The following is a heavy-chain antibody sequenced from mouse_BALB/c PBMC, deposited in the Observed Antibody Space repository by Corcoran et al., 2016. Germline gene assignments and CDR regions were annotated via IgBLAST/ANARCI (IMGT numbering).Heavy chain of an antibody. CDR3: ANWDWYFDV. Sequence: EEKGKQEGEELVKPGASVKLSCTASGFNIKDTYMHWVKQRPEQGLEWIGRIDPANGNTKYDPKFQGKATITADTSSNTAYLQLSSLTSEDTAVYYCANWDWYFDVWGAGTTVTVSS. CDR2: IDPANGNT. J-gene: IGHJ1*01. CDR1: GFNIKDTY. V-gene: IGHV14-3*02. D-gene: IGHD4-1*01.